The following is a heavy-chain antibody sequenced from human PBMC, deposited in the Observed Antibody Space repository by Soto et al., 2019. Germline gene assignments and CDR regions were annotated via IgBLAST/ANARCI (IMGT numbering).Heavy chain of an antibody. D-gene: IGHD7-27*01. Sequence: ASVKVSCKASGYTFTSYAMHWVRQAPGQRLEWMGWMSPNSGDTGYAQKFQGRVTMTRDTSIATAYMELSSLISEDTAVYYCAKGPPNWGFDYWGQGTLVTVSS. CDR2: MSPNSGDT. CDR3: AKGPPNWGFDY. CDR1: GYTFTSYA. J-gene: IGHJ4*02. V-gene: IGHV1-8*02.